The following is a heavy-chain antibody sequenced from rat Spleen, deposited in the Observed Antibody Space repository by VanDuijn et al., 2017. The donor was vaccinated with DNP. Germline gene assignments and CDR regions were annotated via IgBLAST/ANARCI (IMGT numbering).Heavy chain of an antibody. Sequence: EVQLVESGGGLVQPGRSLKLSCAASGFTFSNHGMAWVRQAPTKGLEWVASISTGGGITYYRDSVKGRFTISRDDAKNTQYLQRDSLRSEDTATYYCARHEDYSSYIYGFAYWGQGTLVTVSS. CDR1: GFTFSNHG. D-gene: IGHD1-2*01. V-gene: IGHV5S13*01. CDR3: ARHEDYSSYIYGFAY. J-gene: IGHJ3*01. CDR2: ISTGGGIT.